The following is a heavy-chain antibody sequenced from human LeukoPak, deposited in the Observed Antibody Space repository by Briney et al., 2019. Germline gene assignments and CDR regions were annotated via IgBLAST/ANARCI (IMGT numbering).Heavy chain of an antibody. CDR1: GSSFSGGYY. V-gene: IGHV4-38-2*01. CDR3: VDLQPGGAFDV. D-gene: IGHD4-11*01. J-gene: IGHJ3*01. CDR2: VYHIGTT. Sequence: PSEXXSLTCGVSGSSFSGGYYWGWVRQAPGKGVEWIGNVYHIGTTYINPSLRTRVSLSADTSKKKFFLTLKSVTAADTAVYFCVDLQPGGAFDVWGPGTVVTVSS.